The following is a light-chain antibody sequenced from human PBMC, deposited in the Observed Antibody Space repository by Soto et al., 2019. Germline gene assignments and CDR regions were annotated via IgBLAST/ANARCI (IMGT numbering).Light chain of an antibody. V-gene: IGLV1-40*01. CDR3: QSFDSSLSGTVV. J-gene: IGLJ2*01. Sequence: QSVLTQPPSVSGAPGQRVTISCTGRSSNIGAGYDVHWYQQLPGTAPKLLIYGISNPPSGVPDRFSGSKSGTSASLAITGLQAEDEADYYCQSFDSSLSGTVVFGGGTKLTVL. CDR2: GIS. CDR1: SSNIGAGYD.